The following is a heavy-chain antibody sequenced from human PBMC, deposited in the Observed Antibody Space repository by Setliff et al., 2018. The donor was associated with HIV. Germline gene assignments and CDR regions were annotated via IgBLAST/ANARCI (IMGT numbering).Heavy chain of an antibody. CDR2: ISSSSYYI. Sequence: PGGSLRLSCAASGFTFSTYRMNWVRQAPGKGLEWVSSISSSSYYIYYADSVKGRFTISRDNAKNTLYLQMNSLRAEDTAVYYCARERLRFLEWLPLDYWGQGTLVTVSS. V-gene: IGHV3-21*01. CDR1: GFTFSTYR. J-gene: IGHJ4*02. D-gene: IGHD3-3*01. CDR3: ARERLRFLEWLPLDY.